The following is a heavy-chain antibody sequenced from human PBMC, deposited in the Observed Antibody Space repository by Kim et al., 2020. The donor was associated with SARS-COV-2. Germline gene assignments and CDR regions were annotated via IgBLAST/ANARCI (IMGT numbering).Heavy chain of an antibody. V-gene: IGHV1-8*01. D-gene: IGHD6-13*01. Sequence: ASVKVSCKASGYIFTSYDINWVRQATGQGLEWMGWMNPNTGNAGYAQKFQGRVTMTTNTSISTAYMELSSLNSDDTAVYYCARGLSSSWYIWFDPWGQGTQVTVSS. CDR1: GYIFTSYD. CDR3: ARGLSSSWYIWFDP. J-gene: IGHJ5*02. CDR2: MNPNTGNA.